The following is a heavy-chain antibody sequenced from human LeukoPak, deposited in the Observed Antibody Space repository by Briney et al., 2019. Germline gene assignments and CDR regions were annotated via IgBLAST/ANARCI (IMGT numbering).Heavy chain of an antibody. V-gene: IGHV4-39*01. D-gene: IGHD3-10*01. Sequence: PSETLSLTCTVSAASVTTGYYYWGWIRQPPGKALEWIGSLYYSGSTYYNASLQSRVTISVDTSKTQFSLRLNSVTAADTAVYYCARFYYGSGSYASNFDYWGQGTLVTVSS. CDR3: ARFYYGSGSYASNFDY. CDR1: AASVTTGYYY. J-gene: IGHJ4*02. CDR2: LYYSGST.